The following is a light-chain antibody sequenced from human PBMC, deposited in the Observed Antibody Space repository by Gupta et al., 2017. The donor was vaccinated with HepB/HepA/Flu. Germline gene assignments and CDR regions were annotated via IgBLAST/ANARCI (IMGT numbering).Light chain of an antibody. Sequence: QSALTQPASVSGSPGQSITIPCTGTSSDVGGYEYVSWYQQHPGKGPKLILYDVSNRPSGVSTRFSGSKSGNTASLTISGLQTEDEADYYCSSYTSSATLRVFGGGTKLTVL. J-gene: IGLJ2*01. CDR1: SSDVGGYEY. CDR3: SSYTSSATLRV. CDR2: DVS. V-gene: IGLV2-14*01.